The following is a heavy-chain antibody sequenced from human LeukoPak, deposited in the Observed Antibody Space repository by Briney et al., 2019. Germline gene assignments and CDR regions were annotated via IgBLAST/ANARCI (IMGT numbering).Heavy chain of an antibody. J-gene: IGHJ4*02. Sequence: QTGGSLRLSCAASGFTFRSYWMSWVRQAPGKGLEWVANINQDGSAKYYVDSVKGRFTISRDNAKNSLYLQINSLRAEDTAVYYCVRRIIVGTADPIDYWGQGVLVTVSS. CDR2: INQDGSAK. V-gene: IGHV3-7*01. CDR3: VRRIIVGTADPIDY. D-gene: IGHD1-26*01. CDR1: GFTFRSYW.